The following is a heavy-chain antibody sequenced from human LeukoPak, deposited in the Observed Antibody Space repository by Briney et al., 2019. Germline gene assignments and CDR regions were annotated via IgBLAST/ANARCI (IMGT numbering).Heavy chain of an antibody. CDR1: GYTLTELS. CDR2: FDPEDGET. D-gene: IGHD2-2*01. CDR3: ATGMKRYCSSTSCYLRAFDI. J-gene: IGHJ3*02. V-gene: IGHV1-24*01. Sequence: SEKVSCKVSGYTLTELSMHWVRQAPGKGLEWMGGFDPEDGETIYAQKFQGRVTMTEDTSTDTAYMELSSLRSEDTAVYYCATGMKRYCSSTSCYLRAFDIWGQGTMVTVSS.